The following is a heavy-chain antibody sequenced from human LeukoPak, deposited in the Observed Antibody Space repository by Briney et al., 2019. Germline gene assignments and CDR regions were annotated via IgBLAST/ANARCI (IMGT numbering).Heavy chain of an antibody. CDR1: GFTFSSYW. V-gene: IGHV3-7*01. J-gene: IGHJ3*02. CDR3: ARERWELLLGHDAFDI. CDR2: IKQDGSEK. D-gene: IGHD1-26*01. Sequence: GGSLRLSCAASGFTFSSYWMSWVRQAPGKGLEWVANIKQDGSEKYYVDSVKGRFTISRDNAKNSLYLQMNSLRAEDTAVYYCARERWELLLGHDAFDIWGQGTMVTVSS.